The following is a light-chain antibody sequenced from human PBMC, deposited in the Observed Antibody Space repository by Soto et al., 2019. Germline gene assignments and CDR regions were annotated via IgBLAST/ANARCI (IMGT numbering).Light chain of an antibody. CDR3: QKHKSYSSWT. V-gene: IGKV1-5*03. J-gene: IGKJ1*01. Sequence: DIQMPQSHSTLSSSVGYIFPITFRASQTINSWLAWYQQKPGKAPKLLIYKASYLQSWVPSTFSGSGSGTEFTLTISSLKPDDFANYYCQKHKSYSSWTGGQGTKVDIK. CDR2: KAS. CDR1: QTINSW.